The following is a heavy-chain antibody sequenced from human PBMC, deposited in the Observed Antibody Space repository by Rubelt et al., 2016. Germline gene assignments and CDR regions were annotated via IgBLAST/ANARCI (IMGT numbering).Heavy chain of an antibody. D-gene: IGHD4-11*01. CDR2: IYHSGNT. CDR1: GGSISGSTYY. CDR3: ARWKPYSTGGFES. J-gene: IGHJ4*02. V-gene: IGHV4-39*07. Sequence: QLQLQESGPGLVQPSETLPLTCTVSGGSISGSTYYWGWIRQPSGKGLEWIGSIYHSGNTFYTPSLKSRVTISVDTSKNQFSLKLSSVTAADTAVYWCARWKPYSTGGFESWGQGTLVTVSS.